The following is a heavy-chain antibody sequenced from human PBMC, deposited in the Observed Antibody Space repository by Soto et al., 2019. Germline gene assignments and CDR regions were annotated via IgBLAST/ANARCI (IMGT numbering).Heavy chain of an antibody. Sequence: ASVKVSCKASGYTFTSYAMHWVRQAPGQRLEWMGWINAGNGNTKYSQKFQGRVTITRDTSASTAYMELSSLRSEDTAVYYCARNLMDFDFSTDYYLAYYFAYWARGTLVTVSS. D-gene: IGHD3-3*01. J-gene: IGHJ4*02. CDR3: ARNLMDFDFSTDYYLAYYFAY. CDR2: INAGNGNT. CDR1: GYTFTSYA. V-gene: IGHV1-3*01.